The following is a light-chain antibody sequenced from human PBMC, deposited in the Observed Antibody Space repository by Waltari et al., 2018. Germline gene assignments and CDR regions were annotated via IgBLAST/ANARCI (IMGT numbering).Light chain of an antibody. CDR2: EDD. V-gene: IGLV6-57*04. Sequence: NFMLTQPHSVSGSPGKTVTISCTRSSGNIASNYVQWYQQRPGRAPTTVIYEDDQSPPGVPDRFSGSIDTSSNSASLTISGLKTEDEADYYCQSYDNSIQGVFGGGTKLTVL. J-gene: IGLJ3*02. CDR3: QSYDNSIQGV. CDR1: SGNIASNY.